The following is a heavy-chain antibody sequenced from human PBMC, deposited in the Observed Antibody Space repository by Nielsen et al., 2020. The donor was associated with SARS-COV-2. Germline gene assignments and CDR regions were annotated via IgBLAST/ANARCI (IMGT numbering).Heavy chain of an antibody. D-gene: IGHD3-3*01. CDR1: GYTFTSYG. CDR2: ISAYNGNT. CDR3: ARTLNYDFWSAKLGDYGLDA. Sequence: ASVKVSCKASGYTFTSYGISWVRQAPGQGLEWMGWISAYNGNTNYAQKLQGRVTMTTDTSTSTAYMELRSLRSDDTAVYYCARTLNYDFWSAKLGDYGLDAWAQGTTVTVSS. V-gene: IGHV1-18*01. J-gene: IGHJ6*02.